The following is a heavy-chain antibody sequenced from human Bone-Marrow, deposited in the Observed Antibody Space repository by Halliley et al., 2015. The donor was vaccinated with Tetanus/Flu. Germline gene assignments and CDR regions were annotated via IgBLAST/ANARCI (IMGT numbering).Heavy chain of an antibody. V-gene: IGHV4-4*02. Sequence: GKGPGWIGKIYHEGGPTYNPSLRSRFPISVDRPKNQFSLKLEFVTAADTAVYYCVLNGYYSLDYWGPGTLVTVSS. D-gene: IGHD3-3*01. J-gene: IGHJ4*02. CDR3: VLNGYYSLDY. CDR2: IYHEGGP.